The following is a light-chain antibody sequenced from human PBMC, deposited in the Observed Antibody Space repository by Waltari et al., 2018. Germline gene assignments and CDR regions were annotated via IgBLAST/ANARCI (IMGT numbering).Light chain of an antibody. CDR3: CSYAGSSTSRV. Sequence: QSALTQPASVSGSPGQSLTISCTGTSSDVGGYNYVSWYQQHPGKAPKLMIYDVSKRPSGVSNRFSGSKSGNTASLTISGLQAEDEADYYCCSYAGSSTSRVFGGGTKLTVL. CDR2: DVS. CDR1: SSDVGGYNY. J-gene: IGLJ2*01. V-gene: IGLV2-23*02.